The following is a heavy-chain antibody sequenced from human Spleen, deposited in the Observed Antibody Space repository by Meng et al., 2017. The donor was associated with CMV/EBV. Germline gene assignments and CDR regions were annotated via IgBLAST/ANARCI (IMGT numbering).Heavy chain of an antibody. Sequence: YNFATYWIAWVRQMSGKDLEWMGIIYPGDSDTRYNPSFQGQVTISADKSMSTAYLHWSSLKASDTAIYYCARHAVFYYGSESHFDPWGQGTLVTVSS. D-gene: IGHD3-10*01. J-gene: IGHJ5*02. CDR1: YNFATYW. V-gene: IGHV5-51*01. CDR3: ARHAVFYYGSESHFDP. CDR2: IYPGDSDT.